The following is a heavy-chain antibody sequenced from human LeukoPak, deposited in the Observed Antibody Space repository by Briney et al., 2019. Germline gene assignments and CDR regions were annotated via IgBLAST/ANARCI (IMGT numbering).Heavy chain of an antibody. J-gene: IGHJ4*02. CDR2: INSDGSST. CDR1: GFTFSSYW. CDR3: ARGYSYGYRIDY. Sequence: GGSLRLSCAASGFTFSSYWMHWVRQAPGKGLVWVSRINSDGSSTSYADSVKGRFTISRDNAMNTLYLQMNSLRAEDTAVYYCARGYSYGYRIDYWGQGTLVTVSS. V-gene: IGHV3-74*01. D-gene: IGHD5-18*01.